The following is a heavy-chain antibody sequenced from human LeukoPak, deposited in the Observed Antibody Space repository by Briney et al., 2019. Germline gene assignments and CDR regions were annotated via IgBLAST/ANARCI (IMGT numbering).Heavy chain of an antibody. CDR2: ISYDGSNK. Sequence: PGGSLSPSLAASGFTFSSYAMHGFRRAPGKGREGVAVISYDGSNKYYADSVKGRFTISRDNSKNTLYLQMNSLRAEDTAVYYCARALKGAALFDYWGQGTLVTVSS. D-gene: IGHD6-6*01. CDR3: ARALKGAALFDY. V-gene: IGHV3-30-3*01. CDR1: GFTFSSYA. J-gene: IGHJ4*02.